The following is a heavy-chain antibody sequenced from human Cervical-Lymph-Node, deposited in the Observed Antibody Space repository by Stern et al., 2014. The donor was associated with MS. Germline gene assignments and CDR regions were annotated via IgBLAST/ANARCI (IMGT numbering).Heavy chain of an antibody. V-gene: IGHV1-69*06. CDR2: ITPLFGTE. CDR1: GGTFTNIP. J-gene: IGHJ6*02. CDR3: AASVGTRPTYFYYYGMDV. Sequence: QVQLVQSGAEIKKPGSSVKVSCKASGGTFTNIPISWVRQAPGQGLEWMGGITPLFGTETYRLLFQGKGTVPEDKLTSTVYMELSGLTFDDTAIYYCAASVGTRPTYFYYYGMDVWGQGTAVAVSS. D-gene: IGHD3-9*01.